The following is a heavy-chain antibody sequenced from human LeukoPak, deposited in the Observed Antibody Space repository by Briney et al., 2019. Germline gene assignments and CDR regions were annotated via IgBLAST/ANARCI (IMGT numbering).Heavy chain of an antibody. CDR1: GYSFTSYW. V-gene: IGHV5-51*01. D-gene: IGHD6-6*01. CDR3: ARRDSSSSGAFDI. CDR2: IYPGDSDT. J-gene: IGHJ3*02. Sequence: GESLKISCEASGYSFTSYWIGWVRQMPGKGLEWMGIIYPGDSDTRYSPSFQGQVTISADKSISTAYLQWSSLKASDTAMYYCARRDSSSSGAFDIWGQGTMVTVSS.